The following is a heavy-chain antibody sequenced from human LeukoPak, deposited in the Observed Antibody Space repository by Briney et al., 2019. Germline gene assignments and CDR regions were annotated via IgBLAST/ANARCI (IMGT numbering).Heavy chain of an antibody. CDR2: IYYSGNT. CDR1: GGSISGYY. V-gene: IGHV4-59*08. CDR3: ARHEGAGGHVN. Sequence: NPSETLSLTCTASGGSISGYYWSWIRQPPGKALDWIGYIYYSGNTNYNPSLKSRVTISVDRSKNQFSLNVSSVTAADTAVYYCARHEGAGGHVNWGQGTLVTVSS. J-gene: IGHJ4*02. D-gene: IGHD6-13*01.